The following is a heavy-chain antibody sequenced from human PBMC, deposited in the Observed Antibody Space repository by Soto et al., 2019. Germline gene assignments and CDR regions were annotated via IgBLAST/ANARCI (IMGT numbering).Heavy chain of an antibody. D-gene: IGHD2-15*01. CDR3: ARCYCSVGSCFTCWHFDL. CDR1: GYSFDTLG. CDR2: ISIEKGDT. J-gene: IGHJ2*01. V-gene: IGHV1-18*01. Sequence: QVQVVQSGAEVKKPGASVKVACKASGYSFDTLGMSWVRQAPGQGLEWMGWISIEKGDTNSAQKFQDRVTMTTDTSTSTAYMERRSLTSDDTAVYYCARCYCSVGSCFTCWHFDLWGRGTLVTVSS.